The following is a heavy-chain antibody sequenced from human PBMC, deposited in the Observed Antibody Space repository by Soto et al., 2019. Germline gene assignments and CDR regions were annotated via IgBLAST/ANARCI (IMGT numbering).Heavy chain of an antibody. CDR3: ARGDNWFDP. V-gene: IGHV4-59*01. J-gene: IGHJ5*02. CDR1: GCSISSYY. CDR2: IYYSGST. Sequence: SETLSLTCTVSGCSISSYYWSWIRQPPGKGLEWIGYIYYSGSTNYNPSLKSRVTISVDTSKNQFSLKLSSVTAADTAVYYCARGDNWFDPWGQGTLVTVSS.